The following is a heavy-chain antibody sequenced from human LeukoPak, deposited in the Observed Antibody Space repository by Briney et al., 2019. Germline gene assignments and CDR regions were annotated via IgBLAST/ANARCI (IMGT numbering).Heavy chain of an antibody. D-gene: IGHD2-21*02. CDR3: AREAYCGGDCYRGSGDY. V-gene: IGHV3-21*01. Sequence: PGGSLRLSCAASGFTFSSYSMNWVRQAPGKGLEWVSSISSSSSYIYYADSVKGRFTISRDNAKNSLYLQMNSLRAEDTAVYYCAREAYCGGDCYRGSGDYWGQGTLVTVSS. CDR2: ISSSSSYI. CDR1: GFTFSSYS. J-gene: IGHJ4*02.